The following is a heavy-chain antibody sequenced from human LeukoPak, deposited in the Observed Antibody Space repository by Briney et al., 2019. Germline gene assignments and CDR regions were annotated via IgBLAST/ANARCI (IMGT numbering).Heavy chain of an antibody. J-gene: IGHJ4*02. Sequence: SETLSLTCTVSGGSISSSSYYWGWIRQPPGKGLEWIGSIYYSGSTYYNPSLKSRVTISVDTSKNQFSLKLSSVTAADTAVYYCARLFTYYYDSSGYDYWGQGTLVTVSS. CDR3: ARLFTYYYDSSGYDY. CDR1: GGSISSSSYY. D-gene: IGHD3-22*01. V-gene: IGHV4-39*07. CDR2: IYYSGST.